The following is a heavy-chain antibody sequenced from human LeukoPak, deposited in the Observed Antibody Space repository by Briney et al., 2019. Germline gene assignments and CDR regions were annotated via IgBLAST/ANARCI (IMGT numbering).Heavy chain of an antibody. D-gene: IGHD2-15*01. V-gene: IGHV1-8*01. CDR1: GYTFTSYD. CDR3: ARGGYCSGGSCYGFDY. J-gene: IGHJ4*02. CDR2: MNPNSGNT. Sequence: GASVKVSCKASGYTFTSYDINWVRQATGQGLEWMGWMNPNSGNTGYAQKFQGRVTMTRNTSISTAYMELSSLRSEDTAVYYCARGGYCSGGSCYGFDYWGQGTLVTVSS.